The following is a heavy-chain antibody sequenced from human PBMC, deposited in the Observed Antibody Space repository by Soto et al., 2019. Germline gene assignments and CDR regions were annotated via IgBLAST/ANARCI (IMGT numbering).Heavy chain of an antibody. Sequence: QVQLVESGGGVVQPGRSLRLSCAASGFTFSTYAIHWVRLAPGKGLVRVAVISSDGSNEYYADSVNGRFTISRDNSKNRLYLQMNSLTPADTAVDYYARDIGNWNDEVDYWGQGNLVTVSS. CDR1: GFTFSTYA. CDR3: ARDIGNWNDEVDY. V-gene: IGHV3-30-3*01. CDR2: ISSDGSNE. J-gene: IGHJ4*02. D-gene: IGHD1-20*01.